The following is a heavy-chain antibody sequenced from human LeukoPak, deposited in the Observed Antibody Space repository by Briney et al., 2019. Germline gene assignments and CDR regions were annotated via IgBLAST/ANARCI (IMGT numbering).Heavy chain of an antibody. CDR2: ISYDGSNK. J-gene: IGHJ3*02. CDR3: ARDYAFDI. V-gene: IGHV3-30*04. CDR1: GFTFSSYA. Sequence: PGGSLRLSCAASGFTFSSYAMHWVRQAPGKGLEWVAVISYDGSNKYYADSVKDRFTISRDNSKNTLYLQMNSLRAEDTAVYYCARDYAFDIWGQGTMVTVSS.